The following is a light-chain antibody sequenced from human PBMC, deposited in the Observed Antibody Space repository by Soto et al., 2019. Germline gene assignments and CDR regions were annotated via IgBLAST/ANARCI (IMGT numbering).Light chain of an antibody. V-gene: IGKV1-39*01. CDR1: QTISNY. Sequence: DIQMTQSPSSLSSSVPDRFTITCRASQTISNYLNWYHQKPGKPPKLLIYGISTLQSGVPSRFSGSGSGTDFALTISSLQPEDFATYYCQQLKSYVTFGQGTRLEIK. CDR3: QQLKSYVT. J-gene: IGKJ5*01. CDR2: GIS.